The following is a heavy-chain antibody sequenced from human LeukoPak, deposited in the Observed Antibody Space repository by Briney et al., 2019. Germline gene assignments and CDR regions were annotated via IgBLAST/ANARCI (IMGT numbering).Heavy chain of an antibody. D-gene: IGHD6-13*01. Sequence: GASVKVSCKASGYTFTSYGISWVRQAPGQGLEWMGWISAYNGNTNYAQKLQGRVTMTRDTSTSTAYMELRSLRSDDTAVYYCARVYGSSSDNYYYYYGMDVGGQGTTVTVSS. CDR2: ISAYNGNT. CDR3: ARVYGSSSDNYYYYYGMDV. CDR1: GYTFTSYG. V-gene: IGHV1-18*01. J-gene: IGHJ6*02.